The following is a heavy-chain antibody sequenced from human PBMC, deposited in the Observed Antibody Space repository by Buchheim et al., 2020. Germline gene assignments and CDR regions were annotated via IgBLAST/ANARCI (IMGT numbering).Heavy chain of an antibody. V-gene: IGHV3-23*01. Sequence: EVQLLESGGGLVQPGGSLRLSCAASGFTFSNSVMNWVRQAPGKGLEWVSTFSGGGGSTYYADSGKGRFTISRDNAKNTLYLQMNSLRAEDTAVYYCAKLNPMIVVPLSGGVDYWGQGTL. CDR3: AKLNPMIVVPLSGGVDY. CDR2: FSGGGGST. CDR1: GFTFSNSV. J-gene: IGHJ4*02. D-gene: IGHD3-22*01.